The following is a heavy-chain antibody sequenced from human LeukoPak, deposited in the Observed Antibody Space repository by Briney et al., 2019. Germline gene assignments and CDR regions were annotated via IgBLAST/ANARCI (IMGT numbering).Heavy chain of an antibody. D-gene: IGHD2-15*01. V-gene: IGHV3-33*08. CDR2: IWYDGSNK. CDR3: ASLIWGGGFDI. J-gene: IGHJ4*02. Sequence: GGSLRLSCAASGFTFSDYYMSWVRQAPGKGLEWVAVIWYDGSNKYYADSVKGRFTISRDNAKNSLYLQMNNLRAEDTAVYYCASLIWGGGFDIWGQGTLVTVSS. CDR1: GFTFSDYY.